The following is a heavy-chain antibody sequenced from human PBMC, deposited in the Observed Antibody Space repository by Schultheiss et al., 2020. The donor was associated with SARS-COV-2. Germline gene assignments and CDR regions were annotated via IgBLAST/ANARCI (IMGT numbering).Heavy chain of an antibody. Sequence: GGSLRLSCAASGFTFSDSAIHWVRLASGKGLEWVGRIRSKAHTYATAYGASVTGRFTISRDDSKNTAYLQMSSLKTEDTAVYYCTTGYYDSSGPYGMDVWGQGTTVTVSS. D-gene: IGHD3-22*01. CDR3: TTGYYDSSGPYGMDV. CDR2: IRSKAHTYAT. J-gene: IGHJ6*02. V-gene: IGHV3-73*01. CDR1: GFTFSDSA.